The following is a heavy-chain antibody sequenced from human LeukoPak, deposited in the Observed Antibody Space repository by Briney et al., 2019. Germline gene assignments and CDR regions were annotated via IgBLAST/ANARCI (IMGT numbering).Heavy chain of an antibody. CDR2: IFYSGRT. D-gene: IGHD6-19*01. J-gene: IGHJ4*02. Sequence: SETLSLTCTVSGGSIGSSAYYWGWIRHPPRKGLEWIVSIFYSGRTYYNPSLKSRVTISLDTSKNQFSLRLSSVTAADTAVYYCARQRQWLAGDYFDYWGQGTLVTVSS. V-gene: IGHV4-39*01. CDR3: ARQRQWLAGDYFDY. CDR1: GGSIGSSAYY.